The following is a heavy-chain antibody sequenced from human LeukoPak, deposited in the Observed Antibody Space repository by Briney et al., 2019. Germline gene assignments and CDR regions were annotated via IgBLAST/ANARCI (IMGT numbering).Heavy chain of an antibody. Sequence: PGGSLRLSCAASGFTFSSYSMNWVRQAPGKGLEWVSSISSSSSYIYYADSVKGRFTISRDNAKNSLYLQMNSLRAEDTAVYYCARDLSLVYCGGDCYFGYWGQGTLVTVSS. V-gene: IGHV3-21*01. D-gene: IGHD2-21*02. CDR3: ARDLSLVYCGGDCYFGY. J-gene: IGHJ4*02. CDR2: ISSSSSYI. CDR1: GFTFSSYS.